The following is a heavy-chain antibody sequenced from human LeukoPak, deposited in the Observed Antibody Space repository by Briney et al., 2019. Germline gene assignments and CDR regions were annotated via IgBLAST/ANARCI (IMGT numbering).Heavy chain of an antibody. D-gene: IGHD2-2*01. CDR3: ARAGSNIVVVPNWFDP. CDR2: IRYDGSKK. CDR1: GFTFSDYG. J-gene: IGHJ5*02. Sequence: PGGSLRLSCAASGFTFSDYGMHWVRQAPGKGLEWVAFIRYDGSKKYYADSVKGRLTIYRDNAKKRIYMQMNRLRAEDTAVYYCARAGSNIVVVPNWFDPWGQGTLVTVSS. V-gene: IGHV3-30*02.